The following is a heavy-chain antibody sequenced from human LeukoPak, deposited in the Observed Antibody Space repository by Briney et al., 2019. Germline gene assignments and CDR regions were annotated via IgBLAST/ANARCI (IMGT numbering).Heavy chain of an antibody. Sequence: GGSLRLSCEASGFTFSSYAMSWVRQAPGKGLEWVSAISGSGGSTYYADSVKGRFTISRDNSKNTLYLQMNSLRAEDTAVYYCAKGKTTGLLWFGELEYYLDYWGQGTLVTVSS. CDR3: AKGKTTGLLWFGELEYYLDY. CDR2: ISGSGGST. CDR1: GFTFSSYA. V-gene: IGHV3-23*01. J-gene: IGHJ4*02. D-gene: IGHD3-10*01.